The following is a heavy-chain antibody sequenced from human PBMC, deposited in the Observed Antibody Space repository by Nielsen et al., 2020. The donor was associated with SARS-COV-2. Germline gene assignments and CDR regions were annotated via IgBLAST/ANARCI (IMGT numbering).Heavy chain of an antibody. J-gene: IGHJ4*02. CDR3: ARDRGDGYNSGLDY. Sequence: ASVKVSCKASGYTFNIYAINWVRQAPGQGLEWMGWINTNTGNPTYAQGFTGRFVFSLDTSVSTAFLEISSLKAEDTAVYYCARDRGDGYNSGLDYWGQGTLVTVSS. V-gene: IGHV7-4-1*02. CDR1: GYTFNIYA. CDR2: INTNTGNP. D-gene: IGHD5-24*01.